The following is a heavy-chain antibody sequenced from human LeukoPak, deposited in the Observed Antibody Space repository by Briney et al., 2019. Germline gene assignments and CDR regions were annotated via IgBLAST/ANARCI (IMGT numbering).Heavy chain of an antibody. CDR2: ISSSGSII. V-gene: IGHV3-48*03. CDR3: ARDLVVAATGDY. Sequence: PGGSLSLSCAASGFTFSSYEMNWVRQAPGKGLEWVSYISSSGSIIYYADSVKGRFTISRDNAKNSLYLQMNSLRAEDTAVYYCARDLVVAATGDYWGQGTLVTVSS. J-gene: IGHJ4*02. D-gene: IGHD2-15*01. CDR1: GFTFSSYE.